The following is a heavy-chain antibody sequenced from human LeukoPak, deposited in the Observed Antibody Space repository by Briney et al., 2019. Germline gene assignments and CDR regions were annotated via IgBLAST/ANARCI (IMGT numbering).Heavy chain of an antibody. J-gene: IGHJ4*02. CDR2: IKSKIDGGTT. V-gene: IGHV3-15*01. CDR3: VTGGHYFGD. D-gene: IGHD2-21*01. Sequence: GGSLRLSCAAYGIIVGNIWMSWVRQAPGKGPEWVAHIKSKIDGGTTDYGAPVKGRFTMSRDESRNALSLQMNSRETEDTALYYCVTGGHYFGDWGRGTLVIVSS. CDR1: GIIVGNIW.